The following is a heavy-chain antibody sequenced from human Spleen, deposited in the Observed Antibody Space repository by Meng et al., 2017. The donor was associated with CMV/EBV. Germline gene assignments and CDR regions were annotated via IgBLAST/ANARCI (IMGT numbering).Heavy chain of an antibody. J-gene: IGHJ6*02. V-gene: IGHV4-39*07. CDR2: IYYSGST. Sequence: SETLSLTCTVSGGSISSSSYYWGWIRQPPGKGLEWIGSIYYSGSTYYNPSLKSRVTISVDTSKNQFSLRLSSLTAADSAVYYCARGRGDTITMIRAPYYYYGVDFWGQGTTVTVSS. CDR3: ARGRGDTITMIRAPYYYYGVDF. CDR1: GGSISSSSYY. D-gene: IGHD3-10*01.